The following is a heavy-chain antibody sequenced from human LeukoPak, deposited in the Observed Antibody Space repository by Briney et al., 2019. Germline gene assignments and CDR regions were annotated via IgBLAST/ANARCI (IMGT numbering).Heavy chain of an antibody. CDR3: ARGRGGGVFDY. V-gene: IGHV3-53*01. CDR2: IYSGGST. D-gene: IGHD3-16*01. CDR1: GFTFSSYW. Sequence: PGGSLRLSCAASGFTFSSYWMSWVRQAPGKGLEWVSVIYSGGSTYYADSVKGRFTISRDNSKNTLYLQMNSLRAEDTAVYYCARGRGGGVFDYGARGPRVTVPS. J-gene: IGHJ4*02.